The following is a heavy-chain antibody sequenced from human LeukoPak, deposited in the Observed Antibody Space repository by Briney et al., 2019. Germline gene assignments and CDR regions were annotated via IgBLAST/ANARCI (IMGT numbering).Heavy chain of an antibody. CDR1: GGSFSGYY. CDR2: INHSGST. Sequence: PSETLSLTCAVYGGSFSGYYWSWIRQPPGKGLEWIGEINHSGSTNYNPSLKSRVTISVDTSKNQFSLKLSSVTAADTAVYYCARARGSSWHTRTYYYYYYMDVWGKGTTVTVSS. V-gene: IGHV4-34*01. CDR3: ARARGSSWHTRTYYYYYYMDV. J-gene: IGHJ6*03. D-gene: IGHD6-13*01.